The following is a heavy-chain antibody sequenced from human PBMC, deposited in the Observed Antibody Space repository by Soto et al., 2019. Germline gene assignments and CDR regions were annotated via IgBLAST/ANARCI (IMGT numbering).Heavy chain of an antibody. Sequence: QVQLVQSGAEVKESGASVKVSCKASGYTFTGYYIHWVRQAPEKGLGWVGEISPKGGGTRYAQKFQGRVTMTKDTSINTVYMELSNLSPDDTAVYYCGRGRSGELVVFYWGQGTLVTVHS. CDR1: GYTFTGYY. CDR2: ISPKGGGT. J-gene: IGHJ4*02. CDR3: GRGRSGELVVFY. V-gene: IGHV1-2*02. D-gene: IGHD1-7*01.